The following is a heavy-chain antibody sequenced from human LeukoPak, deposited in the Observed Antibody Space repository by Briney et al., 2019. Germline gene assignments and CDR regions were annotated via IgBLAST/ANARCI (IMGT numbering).Heavy chain of an antibody. Sequence: GSLRLPCAASGFTFSSYGLHRVRQAPGKGLEWVAVISYDGSNKYYADSVKGRFTISRDNSKNTLYLQMNSLRAEDTAVYYCAKDPGYCSSTSCPPSDYWGQGTLVTVSS. CDR2: ISYDGSNK. CDR1: GFTFSSYG. CDR3: AKDPGYCSSTSCPPSDY. V-gene: IGHV3-30*18. D-gene: IGHD2-2*01. J-gene: IGHJ4*02.